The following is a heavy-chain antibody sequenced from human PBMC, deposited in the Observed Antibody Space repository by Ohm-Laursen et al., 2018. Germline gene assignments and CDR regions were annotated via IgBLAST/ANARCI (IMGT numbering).Heavy chain of an antibody. CDR3: AKRYQMLYILDAFDI. D-gene: IGHD2-2*02. Sequence: SLRLSCSASGFTIDDYVMHWVRQAPGKGLEWVSAISGSGGSTYYADSVKGRFTISRDNSKNTLYLQMSSLRAEDTAVYYCAKRYQMLYILDAFDIWGQGTMVTVSS. V-gene: IGHV3-23*01. CDR1: GFTIDDYV. CDR2: ISGSGGST. J-gene: IGHJ3*02.